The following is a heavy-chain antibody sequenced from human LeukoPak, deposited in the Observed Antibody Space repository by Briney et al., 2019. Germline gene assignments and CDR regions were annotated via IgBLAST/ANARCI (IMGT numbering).Heavy chain of an antibody. D-gene: IGHD3-10*01. CDR2: ISAYNGNT. Sequence: GASVKVSCKASGYIYTSYGINWVRQAPGQGLEWMGWISAYNGNTKYAQELQGRVTMTTDTSTSTAHMELRSLRTDDTAVYYCTRGPEWFGVNVDYWGQGTLVTVSS. CDR1: GYIYTSYG. V-gene: IGHV1-18*01. CDR3: TRGPEWFGVNVDY. J-gene: IGHJ4*02.